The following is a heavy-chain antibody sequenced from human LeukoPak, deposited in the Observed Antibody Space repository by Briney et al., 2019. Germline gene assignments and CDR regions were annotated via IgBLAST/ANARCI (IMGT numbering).Heavy chain of an antibody. V-gene: IGHV3-7*01. J-gene: IGHJ4*02. Sequence: GGSLGLSCAASGFTFSSYWMSWVRQAPGKGLEWVANIKQDGSEKYYVDSVKGRFTISRDNAKNSLYLQMNSLRAEDTAVYYCARGANYDFWSGYHPLDYWGQGTLVTVSS. D-gene: IGHD3-3*01. CDR2: IKQDGSEK. CDR1: GFTFSSYW. CDR3: ARGANYDFWSGYHPLDY.